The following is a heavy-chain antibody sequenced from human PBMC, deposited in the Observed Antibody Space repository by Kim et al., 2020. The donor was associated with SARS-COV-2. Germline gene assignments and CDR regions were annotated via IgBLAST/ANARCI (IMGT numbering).Heavy chain of an antibody. D-gene: IGHD6-19*01. CDR1: GYSFTSYW. CDR3: AIIAVAGTNSKYYYYGMEV. J-gene: IGHJ6*02. CDR2: IDPSDSYT. Sequence: GESLKISCKGSGYSFTSYWISWVRQMPGKGLEWMGRIDPSDSYTNYSPSFQGHVTISADKSISTAYLQWSSLKASDTAMYYCAIIAVAGTNSKYYYYGMEVWGRGTTVTVSS. V-gene: IGHV5-10-1*01.